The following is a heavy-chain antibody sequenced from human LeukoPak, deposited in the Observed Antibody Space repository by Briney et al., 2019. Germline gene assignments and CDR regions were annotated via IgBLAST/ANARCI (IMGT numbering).Heavy chain of an antibody. D-gene: IGHD2-2*01. Sequence: GGSLRLSCAASGFTFSSYAMHWVRQAPGKGLEWVAVISYDGSNKYYADSVKGRFTISRDNSKNTLYLQMNSLRAEDTAVYYCARAYVVVPAADLDYWGQGTLVTVSS. CDR2: ISYDGSNK. J-gene: IGHJ4*02. CDR3: ARAYVVVPAADLDY. CDR1: GFTFSSYA. V-gene: IGHV3-30-3*01.